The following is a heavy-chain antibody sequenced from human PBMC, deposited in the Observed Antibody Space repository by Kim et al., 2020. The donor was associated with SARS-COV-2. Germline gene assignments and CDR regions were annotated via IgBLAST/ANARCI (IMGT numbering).Heavy chain of an antibody. D-gene: IGHD6-13*01. V-gene: IGHV3-7*01. CDR2: IKQDGSET. CDR1: GFTFSSYG. Sequence: GGSLRLSCAASGFTFSSYGMSWVRQAPGKGLEWVANIKQDGSETYYVDSVKGRFTISRDNAKNSLYLQMNSLRAEDTAMYYCATVTTRDGTYGIDVWGQGTTVTVSS. CDR3: ATVTTRDGTYGIDV. J-gene: IGHJ6*02.